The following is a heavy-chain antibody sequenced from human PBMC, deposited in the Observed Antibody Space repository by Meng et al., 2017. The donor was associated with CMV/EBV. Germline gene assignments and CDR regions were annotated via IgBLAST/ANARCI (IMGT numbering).Heavy chain of an antibody. CDR1: GFSLSAYG. CDR2: IRYDGSKG. J-gene: IGHJ4*02. V-gene: IGHV3-30*02. Sequence: GESLKISCAASGFSLSAYGLHWVRQAPGKGPKWLSFIRYDGSKGHYANSVKGRFTMSRDNSKDTVFLQMNRLRPEDTAVYYCAKDYDFWSGDYGLGYFDHWGQGTLVTVSS. CDR3: AKDYDFWSGDYGLGYFDH. D-gene: IGHD3-3*01.